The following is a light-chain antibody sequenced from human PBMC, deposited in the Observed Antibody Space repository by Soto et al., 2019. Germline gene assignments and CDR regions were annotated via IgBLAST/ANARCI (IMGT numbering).Light chain of an antibody. Sequence: DIQMTQSPSTLSASVGDRVTITCLASQSISSWLAWYQQKPGKAPKLLIYKASSLESGVPSRFSGSGSGTDFSLSINSLQPEDFATYYCQQLNSYRLTFGGGTKVDI. CDR3: QQLNSYRLT. J-gene: IGKJ4*01. V-gene: IGKV1-5*03. CDR1: QSISSW. CDR2: KAS.